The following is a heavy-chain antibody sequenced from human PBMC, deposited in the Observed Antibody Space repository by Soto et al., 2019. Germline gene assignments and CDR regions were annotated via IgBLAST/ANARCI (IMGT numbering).Heavy chain of an antibody. V-gene: IGHV3-53*01. CDR1: GFPFNSFA. CDR2: IYSGGST. Sequence: GGSLRLSCAASGFPFNSFAMSWVRQAPGRGLEWVSIIYSGGSTYYADSVRGRFTISRDNSKNTLYLQMKSLRAEDTAVYYCARDPPATRHGMDVWGQGTTVTVSS. CDR3: ARDPPATRHGMDV. J-gene: IGHJ6*02.